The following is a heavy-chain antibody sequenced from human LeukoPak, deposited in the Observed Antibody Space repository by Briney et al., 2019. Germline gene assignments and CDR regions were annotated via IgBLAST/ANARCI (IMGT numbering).Heavy chain of an antibody. CDR3: ARWGKYYDSSGYYGYFDY. J-gene: IGHJ4*02. CDR1: GFTVSSNY. CDR2: IYSGGST. V-gene: IGHV3-53*01. D-gene: IGHD3-22*01. Sequence: GGSLRLSCAASGFTVSSNYMSWVRQAPGKGLEWVSVIYSGGSTYYADSVKGRFTISRDNSKNTLYLQMNSLRAEDTAVYYCARWGKYYDSSGYYGYFDYWGQGTLVTVSS.